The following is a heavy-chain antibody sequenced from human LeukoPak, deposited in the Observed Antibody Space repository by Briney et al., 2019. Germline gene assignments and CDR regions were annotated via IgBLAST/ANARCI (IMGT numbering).Heavy chain of an antibody. CDR3: GRRPAVDGPIDN. CDR2: IYSGGTT. V-gene: IGHV4-59*01. D-gene: IGHD3/OR15-3a*01. Sequence: SETLSLTCVVSGVSLHRSFWTWVRQPPGKGLEWIGRIYSGGTTDYSPSLKSRLTISIDTSKNQFSLRLASMTAADTAVYFCGRRPAVDGPIDNWGQGILVAVS. J-gene: IGHJ4*02. CDR1: GVSLHRSF.